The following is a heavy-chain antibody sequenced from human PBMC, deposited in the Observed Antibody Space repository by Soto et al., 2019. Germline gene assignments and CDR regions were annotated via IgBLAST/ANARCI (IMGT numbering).Heavy chain of an antibody. Sequence: PGGSLRLSCAASGFTFSSYGMHWVRQAPGKGLEWVAVIWYDGSNKYYADSVKGRFTISRDNSKNTLYLQMNSLRAEDTAVYYCARVDSSGWYYYYYYYGMDVWGQGTTVTVSS. J-gene: IGHJ6*02. CDR1: GFTFSSYG. D-gene: IGHD6-19*01. V-gene: IGHV3-33*01. CDR3: ARVDSSGWYYYYYYYGMDV. CDR2: IWYDGSNK.